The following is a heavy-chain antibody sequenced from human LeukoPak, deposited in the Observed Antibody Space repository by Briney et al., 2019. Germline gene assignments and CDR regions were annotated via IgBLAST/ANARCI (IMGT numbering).Heavy chain of an antibody. V-gene: IGHV3-23*01. D-gene: IGHD3-16*01. CDR3: AKDLGGVGNLDY. Sequence: PGRSLRLSSAASAFTFSSYAMSWVRQAPGKGLDWVSAISSSGGSTYYADSVTGRFTISRDNPKNTLYLQMNSLRAEATAVYDCAKDLGGVGNLDYWGQGTLVTVSS. CDR1: AFTFSSYA. CDR2: ISSSGGST. J-gene: IGHJ4*02.